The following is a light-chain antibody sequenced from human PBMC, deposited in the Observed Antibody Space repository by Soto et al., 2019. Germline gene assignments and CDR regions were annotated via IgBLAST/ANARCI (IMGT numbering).Light chain of an antibody. V-gene: IGKV3-20*01. CDR2: RIS. Sequence: ETVLTQSPGTLSMSPGETATLSCRASQTLGRNYLAWYQQKPGQAPRLLIHRISIRAAGISDRFSGSASGTDFTLTIRRLEPEDFAVYFCQHYGTFGPGTKVDLK. CDR1: QTLGRNY. J-gene: IGKJ3*01. CDR3: QHYGT.